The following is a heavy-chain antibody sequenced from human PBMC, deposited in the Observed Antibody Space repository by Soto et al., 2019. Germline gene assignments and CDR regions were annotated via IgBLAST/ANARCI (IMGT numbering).Heavy chain of an antibody. V-gene: IGHV4-59*01. CDR3: ARLLGGYDDYGGWFAP. CDR2: VSHSGRT. Sequence: SETLSLTCTISGGSISPYSWTWIRQSPGKGLEWIGYVSHSGRTFYTPSLKSRLTMSLDTSRSQFSLRLKSVSAADTAVYYCARLLGGYDDYGGWFAPWGQGTLVTVSS. D-gene: IGHD4-17*01. J-gene: IGHJ5*02. CDR1: GGSISPYS.